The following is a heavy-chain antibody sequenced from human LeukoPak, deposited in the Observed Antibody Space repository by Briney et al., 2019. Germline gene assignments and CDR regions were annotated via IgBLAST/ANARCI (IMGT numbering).Heavy chain of an antibody. D-gene: IGHD6-6*01. J-gene: IGHJ6*03. Sequence: PLETLSLTCTVSGVSISSHDWSWIRQSPGKGLEWIGYSHYSGDTSYNPSLKNRVTISLDTSKNQFSLRLTSVTAADTAVYFCAKGEYSRTSYYHYCMDVWGKGTTVTVSS. CDR2: SHYSGDT. V-gene: IGHV4-59*11. CDR1: GVSISSHD. CDR3: AKGEYSRTSYYHYCMDV.